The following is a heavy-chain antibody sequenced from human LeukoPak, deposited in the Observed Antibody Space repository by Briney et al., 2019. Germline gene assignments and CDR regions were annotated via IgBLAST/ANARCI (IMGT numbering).Heavy chain of an antibody. D-gene: IGHD1-1*01. J-gene: IGHJ4*02. CDR1: GFTFSSYS. CDR3: ARVGVGTTALFDY. Sequence: GGSLRLSCAASGFTFSSYSMNWVCQAPGKGLEWVSSISSSSSYIYYADSVKGRFTISRDNAKNSLYLQMSSLRAEDTAVYYCARVGVGTTALFDYWGQGALVTVSS. CDR2: ISSSSSYI. V-gene: IGHV3-21*01.